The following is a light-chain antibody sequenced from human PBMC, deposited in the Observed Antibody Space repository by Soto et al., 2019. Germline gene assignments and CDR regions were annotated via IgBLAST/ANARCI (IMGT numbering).Light chain of an antibody. CDR1: QSISSW. CDR3: QQKAT. CDR2: DAS. J-gene: IGKJ1*01. V-gene: IGKV1-5*01. Sequence: GDRVTITCRASQSISSWLAWYQQKPGKAPKLLIYDASSLESGVPSRFSGSGSGTEFTLTISSLQPDDFATYYCQQKATFGQGTKVEI.